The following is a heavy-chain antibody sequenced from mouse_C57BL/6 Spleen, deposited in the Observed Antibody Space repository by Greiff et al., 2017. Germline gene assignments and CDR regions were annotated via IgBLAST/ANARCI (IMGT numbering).Heavy chain of an antibody. D-gene: IGHD2-5*01. V-gene: IGHV1-52*01. J-gene: IGHJ1*03. CDR2: IDPSDSET. CDR1: GYTFTSYW. CDR3: ARWGYSNWYFDV. Sequence: QVQLQQPGAELVRPGSSVKLSCKASGYTFTSYWMHWVKQRPIQGLEWIGNIDPSDSETHYNQKFKDKATLTVDKSSSTAYMQLSSLTSEDSAVYYCARWGYSNWYFDVWGTGTTVTVSS.